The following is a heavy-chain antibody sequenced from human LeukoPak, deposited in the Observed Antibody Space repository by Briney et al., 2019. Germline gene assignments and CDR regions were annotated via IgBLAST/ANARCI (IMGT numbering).Heavy chain of an antibody. V-gene: IGHV1-2*02. CDR3: AREISGYSDY. CDR1: GYTFTGYY. CDR2: INANSGDK. Sequence: GASVKVSCKASGYTFTGYYMHWVRQAPGQGLEWMGWINANSGDKKYAQKFQGRVTMTRDTSTSTAYMELSRLRSDDTAMYYCAREISGYSDYWGQGTLVTVSS. D-gene: IGHD3-22*01. J-gene: IGHJ4*02.